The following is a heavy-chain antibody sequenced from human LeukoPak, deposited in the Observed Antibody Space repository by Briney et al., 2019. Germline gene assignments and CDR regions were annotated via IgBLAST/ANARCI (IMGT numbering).Heavy chain of an antibody. V-gene: IGHV3-23*01. CDR3: AKELEGVTMIVADY. CDR2: ISGNGGST. CDR1: QFNFNKFG. D-gene: IGHD3-22*01. Sequence: GGSLRLSCATSQFNFNKFGMTWVRQAPGKGLEWVSSISGNGGSTQYADSVQGRFAISRDNSKNTLYLQMNSLRAEDTAVYYCAKELEGVTMIVADYWGQGTLVTVSS. J-gene: IGHJ4*02.